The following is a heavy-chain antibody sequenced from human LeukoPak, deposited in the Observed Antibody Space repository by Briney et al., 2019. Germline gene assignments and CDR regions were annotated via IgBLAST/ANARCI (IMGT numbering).Heavy chain of an antibody. D-gene: IGHD1-26*01. CDR1: GFTFSNYA. CDR2: ISGSGGST. CDR3: AKDTLYSGMFY. Sequence: GGSLRLSCAASGFTFSNYAMSWVRQAPGKGLEWVSGISGSGGSTYYADSVKGRFTISRDNSKNTLYLQMNSLRAEDTAVYYRAKDTLYSGMFYWGQGTLVTVSS. V-gene: IGHV3-23*01. J-gene: IGHJ4*02.